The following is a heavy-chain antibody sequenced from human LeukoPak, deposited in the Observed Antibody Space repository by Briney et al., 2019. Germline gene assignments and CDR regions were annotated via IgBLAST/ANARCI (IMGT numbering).Heavy chain of an antibody. D-gene: IGHD3-3*01. CDR1: GFTFSSYA. J-gene: IGHJ4*02. CDR2: ISGSGGST. V-gene: IGHV3-23*01. Sequence: GGSLRLSCAASGFTFSSYAMSWVRQAPGKGLEWVSAISGSGGSTYYADSVKGRFTISRDNSKNTLYLQMNSLRAEDTAVYYCAKGGGDFWSGYSPFDYWGQGTLVTVSS. CDR3: AKGGGDFWSGYSPFDY.